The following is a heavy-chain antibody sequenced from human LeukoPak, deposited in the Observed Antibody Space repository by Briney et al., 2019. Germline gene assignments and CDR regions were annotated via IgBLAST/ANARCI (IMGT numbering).Heavy chain of an antibody. Sequence: GGSLRLSCVASVFTFSTYSMYGVRQSPGKALEGGSSISGSSCYIYYAASVKIRFTISRDNAKGSLCLTMQSMRVEDTAVYSCARVGSGWYLAWGQGTLVTVSS. D-gene: IGHD6-19*01. V-gene: IGHV3-21*01. CDR2: ISGSSCYI. CDR1: VFTFSTYS. J-gene: IGHJ5*02. CDR3: ARVGSGWYLA.